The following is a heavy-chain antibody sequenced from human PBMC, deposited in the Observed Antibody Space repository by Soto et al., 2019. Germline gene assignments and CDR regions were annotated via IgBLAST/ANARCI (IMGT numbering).Heavy chain of an antibody. J-gene: IGHJ4*02. CDR1: GGSISSGGYS. V-gene: IGHV4-31*03. D-gene: IGHD1-26*01. CDR2: IYYSGST. Sequence: SETLSLTCTVSGGSISSGGYSWSWIRQHPGKGLEWIGYIYYSGSTYYNPSLKSRVTISVDTSKNQFSLKLTSVTAADTAVYYCARQGGGSYYTYWGQGTLVTVSS. CDR3: ARQGGGSYYTY.